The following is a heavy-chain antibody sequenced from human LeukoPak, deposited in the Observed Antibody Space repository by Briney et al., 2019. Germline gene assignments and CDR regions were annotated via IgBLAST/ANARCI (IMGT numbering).Heavy chain of an antibody. J-gene: IGHJ4*02. CDR1: GGSISNFY. CDR3: VRDGMGDSSGWHL. CDR2: IHIRGST. Sequence: SETLSLTCTVSGGSISNFYWGWIRQPAGMGLEWIGRIHIRGSTDYSPSLKSRVSMSLDTSKNQFFLRLRSVTAADTAVYYCVRDGMGDSSGWHLWGQGTLVTVSS. D-gene: IGHD6-19*01. V-gene: IGHV4-4*07.